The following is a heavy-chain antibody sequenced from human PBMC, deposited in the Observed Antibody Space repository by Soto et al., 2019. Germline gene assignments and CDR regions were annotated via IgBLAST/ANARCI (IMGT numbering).Heavy chain of an antibody. CDR2: INPSGGST. D-gene: IGHD6-6*01. CDR3: ARPAGRLANWFDP. J-gene: IGHJ5*02. Sequence: QVQLVQSGAEVKKPGASVKVSCKASGYTFTDYRMIWVRQAPGQGLEWMGIINPSGGSTNYAPNFQGRVTLTRDSFTSTVYMEPSSLRSEDTAVYYCARPAGRLANWFDPWGQGTLVTVSS. V-gene: IGHV1-46*01. CDR1: GYTFTDYR.